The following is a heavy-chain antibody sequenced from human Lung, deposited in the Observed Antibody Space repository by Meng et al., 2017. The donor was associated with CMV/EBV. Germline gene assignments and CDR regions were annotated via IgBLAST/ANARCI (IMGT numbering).Heavy chain of an antibody. D-gene: IGHD6-19*01. Sequence: SVKVSCKASGGTFSSYTISWVRQAPGQGLEWMGRIIPILGIANYAQKFQGRVTITADKSTSTAYMELSSLRSEDTAVYYCARARSSGWYLAYYFDYGGQGTXVTVYS. CDR1: GGTFSSYT. CDR3: ARARSSGWYLAYYFDY. CDR2: IIPILGIA. J-gene: IGHJ4*02. V-gene: IGHV1-69*02.